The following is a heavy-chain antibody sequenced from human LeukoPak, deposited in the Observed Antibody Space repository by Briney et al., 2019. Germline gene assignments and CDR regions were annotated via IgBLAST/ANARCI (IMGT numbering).Heavy chain of an antibody. J-gene: IGHJ4*02. Sequence: PSETLSLTCTVSGGSIGIYYWTWVRQPPGKGLEWIGFIYYTGSTNYNPSLKSRVTISLDTSKNQFSLKLSSVTAAGTAVYYCARAGYSYASGYYFDYWGQGTLVTVSS. CDR1: GGSIGIYY. CDR2: IYYTGST. D-gene: IGHD5-18*01. CDR3: ARAGYSYASGYYFDY. V-gene: IGHV4-59*01.